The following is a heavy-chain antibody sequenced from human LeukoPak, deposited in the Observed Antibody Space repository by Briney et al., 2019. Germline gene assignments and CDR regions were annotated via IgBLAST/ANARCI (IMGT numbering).Heavy chain of an antibody. CDR3: AKGKYQLRDGMDV. CDR2: ISYDGSNK. D-gene: IGHD2-2*01. Sequence: PGRSLRLSCAASGFTFSSYGMHWVRQAPGKGLEWVAVISYDGSNKYYADSVKGRFTISRDNSKNTLYLQMNSLRAEDTAVYYCAKGKYQLRDGMDVWGKGTTVTVSS. V-gene: IGHV3-30*18. J-gene: IGHJ6*04. CDR1: GFTFSSYG.